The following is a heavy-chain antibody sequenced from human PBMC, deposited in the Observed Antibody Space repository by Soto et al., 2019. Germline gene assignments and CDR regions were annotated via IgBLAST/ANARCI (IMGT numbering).Heavy chain of an antibody. D-gene: IGHD3-10*01. J-gene: IGHJ6*02. V-gene: IGHV3-33*01. CDR2: ILNDGSNR. CDR1: GFTFSNYG. Sequence: QVQLVESGGGVVQPGRSLRLSCAASGFTFSNYGMHWVRQAPGKGLEWVAVILNDGSNRHHADSVKDRFTISRDNSKNTLYLQMNSLGAEDTAVYYCARDDEYSGNGMDVWGQGTTVTVS. CDR3: ARDDEYSGNGMDV.